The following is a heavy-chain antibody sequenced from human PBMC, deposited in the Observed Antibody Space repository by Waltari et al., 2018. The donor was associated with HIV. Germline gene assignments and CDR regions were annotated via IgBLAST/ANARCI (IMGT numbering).Heavy chain of an antibody. Sequence: EVQLVEAGGVLIQPGGSLRLSVAALELTLRSHYMNWVRQAPGKGLEWVSIMNSGGSTYSADSVKGRFTISRDNSKNTLYLQMKRLRAEDTVVYYCARVAPDGVGATGPFENWGQGTLVTVSS. CDR3: ARVAPDGVGATGPFEN. V-gene: IGHV3-53*01. CDR2: MNSGGST. CDR1: ELTLRSHY. D-gene: IGHD1-26*01. J-gene: IGHJ4*02.